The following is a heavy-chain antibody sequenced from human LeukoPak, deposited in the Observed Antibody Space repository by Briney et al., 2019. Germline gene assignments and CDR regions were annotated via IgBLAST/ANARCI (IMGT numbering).Heavy chain of an antibody. J-gene: IGHJ3*02. V-gene: IGHV4-39*07. CDR1: GGSISSSSYY. CDR3: ARVLQQLDAFDI. D-gene: IGHD6-13*01. CDR2: IYYSGST. Sequence: PSETLSLTCTVSGGSISSSSYYWGWIRQPPGKGLEWIGSIYYSGSTYYNPSLKSRVTISVDTSKNQFSLKLSSVTAADTAVYYCARVLQQLDAFDIGGQGTMVTVSS.